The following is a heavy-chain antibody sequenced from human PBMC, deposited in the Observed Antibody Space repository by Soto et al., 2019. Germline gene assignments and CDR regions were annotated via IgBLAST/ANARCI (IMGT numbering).Heavy chain of an antibody. CDR3: ASIVEYCSSTSCYTGNWFDP. D-gene: IGHD2-2*02. Sequence: VQLVESGGGLVKPGGSLRLSCAASGFTFSSYAISWVRQAPGQGLEWMGGIIPIFGTANYAQKFQGRVTITADESTSTAYMELSSLRSEDTAVYYCASIVEYCSSTSCYTGNWFDPWGQGTLVTVSS. CDR1: GFTFSSYA. CDR2: IIPIFGTA. J-gene: IGHJ5*02. V-gene: IGHV1-69*01.